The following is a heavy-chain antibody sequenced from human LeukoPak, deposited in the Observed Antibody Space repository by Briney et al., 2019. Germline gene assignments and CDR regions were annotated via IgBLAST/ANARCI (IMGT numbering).Heavy chain of an antibody. D-gene: IGHD4-17*01. Sequence: GESLKTSCKVSGYNFPSYWIAWVRQMPGKGLERMGIISPGDSYTTDNPSLQGRVTISADKSISTAYLQWSSLKASDTAICYCARLLGPTVTTDHFDYWGQGTLVTVFS. CDR2: ISPGDSYT. CDR3: ARLLGPTVTTDHFDY. J-gene: IGHJ4*02. V-gene: IGHV5-51*01. CDR1: GYNFPSYW.